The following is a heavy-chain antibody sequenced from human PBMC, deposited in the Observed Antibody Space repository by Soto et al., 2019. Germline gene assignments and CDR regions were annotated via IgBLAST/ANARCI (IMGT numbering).Heavy chain of an antibody. CDR2: INPDATTI. Sequence: GGTLRLSCSTSGFTFSNYWIHWVRQAPGEGLVWVSRINPDATTINYADSVKGRFTVSRDNAKNTLYLQMNSLRAEDTAVYYCATAGSYRFDHWGQGTLVIVSS. J-gene: IGHJ4*02. V-gene: IGHV3-74*01. D-gene: IGHD3-10*01. CDR3: ATAGSYRFDH. CDR1: GFTFSNYW.